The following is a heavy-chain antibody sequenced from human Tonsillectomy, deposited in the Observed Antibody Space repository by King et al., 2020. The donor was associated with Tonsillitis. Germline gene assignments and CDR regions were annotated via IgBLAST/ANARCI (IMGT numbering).Heavy chain of an antibody. J-gene: IGHJ4*02. CDR3: AREVGDLERPDY. CDR1: GFTFSSYW. V-gene: IGHV3-74*01. D-gene: IGHD1-1*01. Sequence: VQLVESGGGLVQPGGSLRLSCAASGFTFSSYWMHWVRQAPGKGLVWVSRIDPDGSSTRYADSVKGRFTISRDNARNTLYLQMNSLRTDDTAVYYCAREVGDLERPDYWGQGKLVTVSS. CDR2: IDPDGSST.